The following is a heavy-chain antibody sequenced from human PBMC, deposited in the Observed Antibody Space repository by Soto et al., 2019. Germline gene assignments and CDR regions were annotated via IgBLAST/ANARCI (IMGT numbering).Heavy chain of an antibody. CDR3: SRDSLRYDSSGYYYGNWCDP. CDR2: ISYDGSNK. D-gene: IGHD3-22*01. V-gene: IGHV3-30-3*01. J-gene: IGHJ5*02. CDR1: GFTFSSYA. Sequence: PGGSLRLSCAASGFTFSSYAMHWVRQAPGKGLEWVAVISYDGSNKYYADSVKGRFTISRDNSKNTLYLQMNSLRAEDTAVYYSSRDSLRYDSSGYYYGNWCDPWCQRTLLTVSS.